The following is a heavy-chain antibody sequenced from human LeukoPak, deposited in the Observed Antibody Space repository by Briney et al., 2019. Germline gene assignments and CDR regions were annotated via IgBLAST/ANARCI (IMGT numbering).Heavy chain of an antibody. J-gene: IGHJ3*02. CDR2: IRYDGSNK. V-gene: IGHV3-30*02. CDR1: GFTFSSYG. Sequence: PGGSLRLSCAASGFTFSSYGMHWVRQAPGKGLEWVAFIRYDGSNKYYADSVKGRFTTSRDNSKNTLYLQMNSLRAEDTAVYYCASSTGDKYSSSWGAFDIWGQGTMVTVSS. D-gene: IGHD6-6*01. CDR3: ASSTGDKYSSSWGAFDI.